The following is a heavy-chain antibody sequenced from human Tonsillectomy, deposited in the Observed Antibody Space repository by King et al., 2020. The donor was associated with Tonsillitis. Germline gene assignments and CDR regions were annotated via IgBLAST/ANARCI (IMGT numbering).Heavy chain of an antibody. CDR1: GVTLSNYG. CDR3: AKDFSRRDVGYFDY. J-gene: IGHJ4*02. D-gene: IGHD1-26*01. Sequence: VQLVESGGGLVQPGGSLRLSCAASGVTLSNYGMSWVRQAPGEGLEWVSLISGGGGSTYYADSVKGRFTISRDNSKNTLYLQLSSLRDEDTALYYCAKDFSRRDVGYFDYWGQGTLVTVSS. CDR2: ISGGGGST. V-gene: IGHV3-23*04.